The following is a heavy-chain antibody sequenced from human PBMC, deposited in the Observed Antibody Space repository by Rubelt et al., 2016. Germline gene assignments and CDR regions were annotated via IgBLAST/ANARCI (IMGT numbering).Heavy chain of an antibody. J-gene: IGHJ5*02. V-gene: IGHV4-34*01. Sequence: QVQLQQWGAGLLKPSETLSLTCAVYGGSFSGYYWSWIRQPPGKGLEWIGEINHSGSTNYNPSLKSPVTISVDTSKNQFSLKLSAVTAADTAVYYCARGGRYYGSGSYQRHNWFDPWGQGTLVTVSS. CDR2: INHSGST. CDR1: GGSFSGYY. D-gene: IGHD3-10*01. CDR3: ARGGRYYGSGSYQRHNWFDP.